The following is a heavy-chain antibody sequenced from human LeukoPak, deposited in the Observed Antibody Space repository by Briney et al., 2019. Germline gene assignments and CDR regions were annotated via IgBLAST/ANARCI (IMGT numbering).Heavy chain of an antibody. CDR2: IYHSGST. CDR3: ARAIGYCSSTNCYRNWFDP. D-gene: IGHD2-2*03. Sequence: SETLSLTCTVSGYSLSSGYYWGWIRQPPGKGLEWIGSIYHSGSTYYNPSLKSRVTISVDTSKNQFSLKLSSVTAADTAVYYCARAIGYCSSTNCYRNWFDPWGQGTLVTVSS. V-gene: IGHV4-38-2*02. CDR1: GYSLSSGYY. J-gene: IGHJ5*02.